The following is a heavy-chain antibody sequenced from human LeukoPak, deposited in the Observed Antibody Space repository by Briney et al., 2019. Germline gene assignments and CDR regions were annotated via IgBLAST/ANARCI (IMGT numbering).Heavy chain of an antibody. D-gene: IGHD2-21*02. V-gene: IGHV4-31*03. Sequence: SQTLSLTCTVSGGSISSGGYYWSWIRQHPGKGPEWIGYIYYSGSTYYNPSLKSRVTISVDTSKNQFSLKLSSVTAADTAVYYCARVGDCGGDCYAFDYWGQGTLVTVSS. CDR2: IYYSGST. CDR3: ARVGDCGGDCYAFDY. CDR1: GGSISSGGYY. J-gene: IGHJ4*02.